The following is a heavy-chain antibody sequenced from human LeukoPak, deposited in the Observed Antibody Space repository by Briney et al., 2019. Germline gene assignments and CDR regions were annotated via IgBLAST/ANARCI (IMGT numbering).Heavy chain of an antibody. CDR2: INHSGST. Sequence: SETLSLTCTVSGGSISSGGYYWSWIRQPPGKGLEWIGEINHSGSTNYNPSLKSRVTISVDTSKNQFSLKLSSVTAADTAVYYCARLTNYYDSSGYDYWGQGTLVTVSS. D-gene: IGHD3-22*01. V-gene: IGHV4-39*07. CDR1: GGSISSGGYY. J-gene: IGHJ4*02. CDR3: ARLTNYYDSSGYDY.